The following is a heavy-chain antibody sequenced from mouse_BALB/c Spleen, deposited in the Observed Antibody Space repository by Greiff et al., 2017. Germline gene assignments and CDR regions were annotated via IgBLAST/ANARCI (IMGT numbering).Heavy chain of an antibody. CDR3: AKRGYSDYEVVGYIDV. D-gene: IGHD1-3*01. CDR2: IYPGDGST. V-gene: IGHV1S56*01. CDR1: GYTFTNYD. J-gene: IGHJ1*01. Sequence: VQLQQSGPELVKPGASVKISCTASGYTFTNYDINWVKQRPGQGLEWIGRIYPGDGSTKYNEKFKGKATLTADKSSSTAYLQLSSLTSENSAVYFGAKRGYSDYEVVGYIDVWGAGTTVTVSS.